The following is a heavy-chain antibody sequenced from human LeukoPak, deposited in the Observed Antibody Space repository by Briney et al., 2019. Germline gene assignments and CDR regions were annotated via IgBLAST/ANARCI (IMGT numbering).Heavy chain of an antibody. Sequence: TGGSLGLSCAASGFTFSDYDMHWVRQATGKGLEWVSAIGTAGDTYYTGSVKGRFTISRENAKNSLYLQMNSLRAGDTAVYYCVRVAKERVGGVYYFDCWGQGTPVTVSS. J-gene: IGHJ4*02. CDR2: IGTAGDT. D-gene: IGHD1-1*01. CDR1: GFTFSDYD. V-gene: IGHV3-13*01. CDR3: VRVAKERVGGVYYFDC.